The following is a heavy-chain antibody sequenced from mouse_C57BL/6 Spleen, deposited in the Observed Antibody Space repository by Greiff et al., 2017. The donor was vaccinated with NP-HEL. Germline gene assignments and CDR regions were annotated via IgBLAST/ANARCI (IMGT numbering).Heavy chain of an antibody. J-gene: IGHJ2*01. CDR1: GFSLTSYG. Sequence: QVQLQQSGPGLVQPSQSLSITCTVSGFSLTSYGVHWVRQSPGKGLEWLGVIWSGGSTDYNAAFISRLSISKDNSKSQVFFKMNSLQADDTAIYYCARKNDGYYAFDYWGQGTTLTVSS. V-gene: IGHV2-2*01. CDR2: IWSGGST. CDR3: ARKNDGYYAFDY. D-gene: IGHD2-3*01.